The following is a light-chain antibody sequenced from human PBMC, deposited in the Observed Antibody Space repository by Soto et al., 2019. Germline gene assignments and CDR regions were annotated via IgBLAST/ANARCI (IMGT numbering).Light chain of an antibody. CDR3: QQYYTTPPL. CDR2: WAS. CDR1: QSILYSSNNKNY. J-gene: IGKJ2*01. V-gene: IGKV4-1*01. Sequence: DIVLTQSPESLAVSLGERATINCKSSQSILYSSNNKNYLAWYQQKPGQPPKLLIYWASARESGVPDRFSGSGSGTDFTLTISSLQAEDVAVYYCQQYYTTPPLFGQGTKLEI.